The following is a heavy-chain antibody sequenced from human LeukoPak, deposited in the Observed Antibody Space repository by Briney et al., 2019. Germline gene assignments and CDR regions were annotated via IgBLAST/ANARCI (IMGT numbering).Heavy chain of an antibody. D-gene: IGHD3-3*01. CDR3: TTKYGVTIFGVVHGPQDY. J-gene: IGHJ4*02. CDR1: GFTFSNAW. Sequence: PGGSLRLSCAASGFTFSNAWMSWVRQAPGKGLEWVGRIKSKTDGGTTDYAAPVKGRFTISRDDSKNTLYLQMNSLKTEDTAVYYYTTKYGVTIFGVVHGPQDYWGQGTQVTVSS. CDR2: IKSKTDGGTT. V-gene: IGHV3-15*01.